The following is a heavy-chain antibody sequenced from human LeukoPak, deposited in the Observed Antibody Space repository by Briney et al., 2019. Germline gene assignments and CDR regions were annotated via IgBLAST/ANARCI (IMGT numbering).Heavy chain of an antibody. V-gene: IGHV3-43D*03. D-gene: IGHD2-2*01. CDR1: GLPFVDYA. J-gene: IGHJ6*03. Sequence: GGSLRLSFAASGLPFVDYAMHWVRQAPGKGLEWVSLISWDGGSTYYADSVKGRFTISRDNSKNSLYLQMNSLRAGDTALYYCAKSGRVGYYYMDVWGKGTTVTVSS. CDR2: ISWDGGST. CDR3: AKSGRVGYYYMDV.